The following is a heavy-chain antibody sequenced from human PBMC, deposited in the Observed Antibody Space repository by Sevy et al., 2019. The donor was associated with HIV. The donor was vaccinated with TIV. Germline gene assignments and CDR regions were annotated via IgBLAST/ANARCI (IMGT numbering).Heavy chain of an antibody. D-gene: IGHD3-3*01. CDR2: IYYTGSS. Sequence: TLSLTCTVSGDSIRSQSHYWAWIRQSPGKGLEWIASIYYTGSSYYNLSLRGRVTISVDTSKEQISLKLTSVTAADTAVYFCARQVRFSGVIINHFDYWGHGTLVTVSS. CDR3: ARQVRFSGVIINHFDY. CDR1: GDSIRSQSHY. J-gene: IGHJ4*01. V-gene: IGHV4-39*01.